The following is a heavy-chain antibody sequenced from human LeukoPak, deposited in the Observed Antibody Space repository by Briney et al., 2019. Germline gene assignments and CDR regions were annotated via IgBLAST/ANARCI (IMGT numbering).Heavy chain of an antibody. J-gene: IGHJ4*02. CDR3: VRDVGFDFDY. CDR1: GDSVFSNSAA. Sequence: SQTLSLTCAISGDSVFSNSAAWNWIRQSPSRGLEWLGRTYYRSKWYNDYAVSVKSRIIINPDTSKYQFSLQLKSVTHEDTAVYYCVRDVGFDFDYWGQGTLVTVSS. D-gene: IGHD3-10*01. CDR2: TYYRSKWYN. V-gene: IGHV6-1*01.